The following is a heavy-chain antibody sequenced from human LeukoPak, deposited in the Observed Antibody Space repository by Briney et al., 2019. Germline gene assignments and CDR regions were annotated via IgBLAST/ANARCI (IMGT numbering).Heavy chain of an antibody. V-gene: IGHV3-48*03. D-gene: IGHD6-19*01. CDR1: GFTFSSYE. J-gene: IGHJ4*02. CDR2: ISGSGVTM. CDR3: AREDIRLDYFDY. Sequence: GRSLRLSCAASGFTFSSYEMNWVRQAPGRGLEWVSYISGSGVTMYYADSVKGRFTISRDDAKNSLYLQMNSLRAEDTAVYYCAREDIRLDYFDYWGQGTLVTVSS.